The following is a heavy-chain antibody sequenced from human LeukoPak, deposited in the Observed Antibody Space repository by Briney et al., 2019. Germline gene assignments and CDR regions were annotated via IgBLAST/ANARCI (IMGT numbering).Heavy chain of an antibody. CDR3: ARDLIPYHYYDSSGYYFDY. V-gene: IGHV4-39*07. J-gene: IGHJ4*02. CDR1: GGSISSSSYY. CDR2: IYYSGST. D-gene: IGHD3-22*01. Sequence: SETLSLTCTVSGGSISSSSYYWGWIRQPPGKGLEWIGSIYYSGSTYYNPSLKSRVTISVDTSKNQFSLKLSSVTAADTAVYYCARDLIPYHYYDSSGYYFDYWGQGTLVTVSS.